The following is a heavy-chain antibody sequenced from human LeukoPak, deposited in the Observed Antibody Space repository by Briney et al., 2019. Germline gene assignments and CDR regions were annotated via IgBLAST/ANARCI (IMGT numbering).Heavy chain of an antibody. Sequence: SETLSLTCTVSGGSISSYYWSWIRQPPGKGLEWIGYIYYSGGTNYNPSLKSRVTISVDTSKNQFSLKLSSVTAADTAVYYCARVIFTAAGTSGVFDYWGQGTLVTVSS. V-gene: IGHV4-59*01. CDR3: ARVIFTAAGTSGVFDY. D-gene: IGHD6-13*01. CDR2: IYYSGGT. CDR1: GGSISSYY. J-gene: IGHJ4*02.